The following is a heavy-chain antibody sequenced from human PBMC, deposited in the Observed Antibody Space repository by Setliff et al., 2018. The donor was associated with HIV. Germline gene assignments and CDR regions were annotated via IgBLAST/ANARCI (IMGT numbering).Heavy chain of an antibody. D-gene: IGHD2-15*01. V-gene: IGHV1-8*01. CDR2: MNPNSGNT. CDR1: GYTFTNYD. CDR3: ARRIGFDV. J-gene: IGHJ3*01. Sequence: ASVKVSCKASGYTFTNYDINWVRQVTGQGLEWMGWMNPNSGNTGYEQKFQGRVTMTRDTSISTAYMELSNLGSEDTAVYYCARRIGFDVWGQGTMVTVSS.